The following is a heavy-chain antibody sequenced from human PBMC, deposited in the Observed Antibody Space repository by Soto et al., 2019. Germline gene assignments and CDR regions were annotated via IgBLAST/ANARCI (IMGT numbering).Heavy chain of an antibody. D-gene: IGHD2-2*01. CDR1: GGTFSSYA. CDR3: ARGYCSSTSCYGDAFDI. CDR2: IIPIFGTA. Sequence: QVQLVQSGAEVKKPGSSVKVSCKASGGTFSSYAISWVRQAPGQGLEWMGGIIPIFGTANYAQKFQGRVTSTADESTSTAYMELSSLRSEDTAVYYCARGYCSSTSCYGDAFDIWGQGTMVTVSS. V-gene: IGHV1-69*01. J-gene: IGHJ3*02.